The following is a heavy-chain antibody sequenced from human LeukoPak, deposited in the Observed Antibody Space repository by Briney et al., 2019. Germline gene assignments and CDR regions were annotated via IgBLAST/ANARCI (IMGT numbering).Heavy chain of an antibody. Sequence: ASVKVSCKVSGYTLTELSMHWVRQAPGKGLEWMGGFDPEDGETIYAQKFQGRVTMTEDTSTDTAYMELSGLRSEDTAVYYCATDLYGSGSYYTSYWGQGTLVTVSS. J-gene: IGHJ4*02. V-gene: IGHV1-24*01. D-gene: IGHD3-10*01. CDR1: GYTLTELS. CDR3: ATDLYGSGSYYTSY. CDR2: FDPEDGET.